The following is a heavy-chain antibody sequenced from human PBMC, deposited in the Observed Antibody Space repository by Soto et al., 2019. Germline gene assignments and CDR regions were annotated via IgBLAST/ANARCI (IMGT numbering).Heavy chain of an antibody. D-gene: IGHD3-3*01. CDR1: GYTFTNYG. CDR2: ISAHNGNT. Sequence: QVRLVQSGTEVKKPGASVKVSCKASGYTFTNYGISWVRQAPGQGPEWMGWISAHNGNTNYAQKYQGRVTMTTETPTTTAHMELMSLTSDETAVYYCARDDRVGSWSWFDPWCQGTLVTVSS. V-gene: IGHV1-18*01. J-gene: IGHJ5*02. CDR3: ARDDRVGSWSWFDP.